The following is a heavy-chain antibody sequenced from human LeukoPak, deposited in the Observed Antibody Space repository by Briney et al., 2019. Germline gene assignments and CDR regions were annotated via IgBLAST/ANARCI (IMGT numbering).Heavy chain of an antibody. CDR1: GFTFSSYA. J-gene: IGHJ4*02. CDR2: ISGSGGST. CDR3: AKASAMIVVVSKHFDY. D-gene: IGHD3-22*01. Sequence: GGSLKLSCAASGFTFSSYAMSWVRQAPGKGLEWVSAISGSGGSTYYADSVKGRFTISRDNSKNTLYLQMNSLRAEDTAVYYCAKASAMIVVVSKHFDYWGQGTLVTVSS. V-gene: IGHV3-23*01.